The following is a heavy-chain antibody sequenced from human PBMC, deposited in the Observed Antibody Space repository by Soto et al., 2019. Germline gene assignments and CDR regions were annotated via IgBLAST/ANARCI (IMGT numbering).Heavy chain of an antibody. Sequence: QVHLQESGPGLVKPSETLSLTCNVSGAXIRSFFXTXIXXXXXXXXXWIGNIYYSVSTNYNPSLKNRVTMSVDTSKNQFSLMLTSVTAADTAVYYCARPSGSYSYYYGMDVWGQGTTVTVSS. D-gene: IGHD1-26*01. CDR1: GAXIRSFF. V-gene: IGHV4-59*01. CDR2: IYYSVST. CDR3: ARPSGSYSYYYGMDV. J-gene: IGHJ6*02.